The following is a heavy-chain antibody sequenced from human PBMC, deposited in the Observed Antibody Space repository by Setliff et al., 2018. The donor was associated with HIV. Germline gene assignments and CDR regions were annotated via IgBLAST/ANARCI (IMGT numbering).Heavy chain of an antibody. J-gene: IGHJ4*02. Sequence: PSETLSLTCAVSSYSISSGYYWGWIRQPPGKGLEWIGNIYHSGSTYYNPSLKSRVTISADTSKNQFSLKLSSVTAADTAVYYCARVQVSGTYPIDYWGQGTLVTVSS. CDR1: SYSISSGYY. V-gene: IGHV4-38-2*01. D-gene: IGHD3-10*01. CDR3: ARVQVSGTYPIDY. CDR2: IYHSGST.